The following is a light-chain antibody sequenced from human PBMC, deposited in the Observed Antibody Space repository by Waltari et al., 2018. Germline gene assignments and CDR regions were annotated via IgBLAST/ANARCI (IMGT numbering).Light chain of an antibody. CDR2: WAS. Sequence: DIVMTQSPDSLAVSLGERATINCKSSQSVLYSSNNRNDLAWYQQKPGQHPKMLIYWASTRESGVPDRFSGSGSGTDFTLTISSLQAEDVAVYYCHQYYSNRMWTFGQGTKVEIK. CDR1: QSVLYSSNNRND. J-gene: IGKJ1*01. CDR3: HQYYSNRMWT. V-gene: IGKV4-1*01.